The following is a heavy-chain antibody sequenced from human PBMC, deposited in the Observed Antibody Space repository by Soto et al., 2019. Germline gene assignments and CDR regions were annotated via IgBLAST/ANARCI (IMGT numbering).Heavy chain of an antibody. D-gene: IGHD3-10*01. CDR1: GDSVSSKSAA. CDR2: TYYRSKWYN. Sequence: SQTLSLTCAISGDSVSSKSAAWNWVRQSPSRGLEWLGRTYYRSKWYNDYAVSVKSRITINPDTSKNQFSLQLNSVTPEDTAVFYCVRVKARNYGSGSYLPLNWFDPWGQGTLVTVSS. J-gene: IGHJ5*02. CDR3: VRVKARNYGSGSYLPLNWFDP. V-gene: IGHV6-1*01.